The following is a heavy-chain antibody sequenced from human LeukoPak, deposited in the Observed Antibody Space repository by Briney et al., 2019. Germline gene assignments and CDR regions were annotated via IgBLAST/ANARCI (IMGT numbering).Heavy chain of an antibody. Sequence: PGGSLRLSCAASGFTFSSYGMHWVRQAPGKGLEWVAFIRYDGSNKYYPDSVKGRFTISGDNSKNTLYLQMNSLRAEDTAVYYCARGVTMPFDAFDIWGQGTMVTVSS. V-gene: IGHV3-30*02. CDR1: GFTFSSYG. D-gene: IGHD3-10*01. CDR2: IRYDGSNK. CDR3: ARGVTMPFDAFDI. J-gene: IGHJ3*02.